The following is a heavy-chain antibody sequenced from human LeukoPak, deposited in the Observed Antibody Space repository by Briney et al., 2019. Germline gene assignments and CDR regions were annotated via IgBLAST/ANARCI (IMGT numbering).Heavy chain of an antibody. CDR3: ARDRYCSSTSCYAGSYYYYYMDV. CDR1: GGTFSSYA. Sequence: GASVKVSCKASGGTFSSYAISWVRQAPGQGLEWMGGIIPIFGTANYAQKFQGRVTITADKSTSTAYMELSSLRSDDTAVYYCARDRYCSSTSCYAGSYYYYYMDVWGKGTTDTVSS. CDR2: IIPIFGTA. V-gene: IGHV1-69*06. D-gene: IGHD2-2*01. J-gene: IGHJ6*03.